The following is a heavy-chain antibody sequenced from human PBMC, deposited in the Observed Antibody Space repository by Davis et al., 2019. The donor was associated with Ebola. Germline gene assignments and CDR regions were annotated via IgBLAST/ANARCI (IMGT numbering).Heavy chain of an antibody. CDR1: NYSISNGFY. Sequence: PSETLSLTCTVSNYSISNGFYWAWIRQSPGKGLDLVGSVSHGGTTSYNSSLKSRVTISVDTSKNQFSLNLISVTAADTAVYFCATVPPVMTVFGRVSQRQAFNVWGHGTMVTVSS. CDR3: ATVPPVMTVFGRVSQRQAFNV. D-gene: IGHD3-3*01. V-gene: IGHV4-38-2*02. J-gene: IGHJ3*01. CDR2: VSHGGTT.